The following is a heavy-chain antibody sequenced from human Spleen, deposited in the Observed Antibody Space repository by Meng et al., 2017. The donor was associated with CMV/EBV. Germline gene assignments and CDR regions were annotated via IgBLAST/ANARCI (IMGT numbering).Heavy chain of an antibody. V-gene: IGHV4-61*01. Sequence: SETLSLTCTVSGGSVNSDIYYWSWIRQPPGKGLEWIGYIFYSGSSNYNPSLKSRVTISGDTSKNQFSLSLSSVSASDTAVYYCARDSGSDYSFDYWGQGTLVTVSS. CDR2: IFYSGSS. CDR3: ARDSGSDYSFDY. CDR1: GGSVNSDIYY. J-gene: IGHJ4*02. D-gene: IGHD3-10*01.